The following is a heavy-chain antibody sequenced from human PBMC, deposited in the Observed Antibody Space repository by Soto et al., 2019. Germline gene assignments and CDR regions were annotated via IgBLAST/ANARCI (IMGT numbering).Heavy chain of an antibody. CDR2: IYYSGST. J-gene: IGHJ3*02. CDR1: GGSISSGGYY. D-gene: IGHD3-22*01. Sequence: QVQLQESGPGLVKPSQTLSLTCTVSGGSISSGGYYWSWIRQHPGKGLEWIGYIYYSGSTYYNPSSKSRVTISVDTSKNQFSLKLSSVTAADTAVYYCARDNSSAHDDAFDIWGQGTMVTVSS. CDR3: ARDNSSAHDDAFDI. V-gene: IGHV4-31*03.